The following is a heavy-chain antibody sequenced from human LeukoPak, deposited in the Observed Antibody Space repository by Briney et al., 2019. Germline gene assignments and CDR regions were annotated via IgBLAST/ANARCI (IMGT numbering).Heavy chain of an antibody. Sequence: ASVKVSCKASGYTVTNYAISWVRQAPGQGLEWMGWISVYSDDTKSAQNLQGRITMTTDTSPSTPYLELRSLTPAHPAVNYCAREGDSSGYSLPPDYWGQATLVTVSS. J-gene: IGHJ4*02. V-gene: IGHV1-18*01. CDR2: ISVYSDDT. CDR1: GYTVTNYA. CDR3: AREGDSSGYSLPPDY. D-gene: IGHD3-22*01.